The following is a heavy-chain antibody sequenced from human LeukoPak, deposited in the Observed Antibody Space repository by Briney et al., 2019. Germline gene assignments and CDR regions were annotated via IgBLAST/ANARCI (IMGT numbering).Heavy chain of an antibody. D-gene: IGHD3-10*01. CDR1: GGSISSDSYY. Sequence: SETLSLTCAVSGGSISSDSYYWSWIRQPPGKGLEGIGYIYHSGSTYCSPSLKSRVSISVDTSKNQFSLKLSSVTAADTAVYYCAREERGGSGGFQHWGQGTLVTVSS. CDR3: AREERGGSGGFQH. J-gene: IGHJ1*01. V-gene: IGHV4-30-4*01. CDR2: IYHSGST.